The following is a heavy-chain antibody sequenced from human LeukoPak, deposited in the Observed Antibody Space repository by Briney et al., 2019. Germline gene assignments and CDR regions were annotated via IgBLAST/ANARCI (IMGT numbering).Heavy chain of an antibody. CDR3: AQDFHY. J-gene: IGHJ4*02. V-gene: IGHV3-23*01. Sequence: AGGSLRLSCAASGFTFSSFAMSWVRQAPGKGLEWVSGISVSGGSTYYAASVKGRFTISRDNSKNTLYLQLNRLRAEDTAMYYCAQDFHYWGQGTLVTVSS. CDR1: GFTFSSFA. CDR2: ISVSGGST.